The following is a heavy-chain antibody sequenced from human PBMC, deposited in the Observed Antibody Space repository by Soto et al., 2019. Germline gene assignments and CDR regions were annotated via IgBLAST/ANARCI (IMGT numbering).Heavy chain of an antibody. CDR2: ISGSGIST. V-gene: IGHV3-23*01. J-gene: IGHJ2*01. CDR3: AKEPVGPDWYFDL. CDR1: GFTFRSYA. Sequence: DVQLLESGGGLVQPGGSLRLSCAASGFTFRSYAMSWVRQAPGKGLEWVSGISGSGISTHYADSVKGRFTVSRDNSKNTLYLQMTSPRAEDTAVYNCAKEPVGPDWYFDLWGRGTLVTVSS.